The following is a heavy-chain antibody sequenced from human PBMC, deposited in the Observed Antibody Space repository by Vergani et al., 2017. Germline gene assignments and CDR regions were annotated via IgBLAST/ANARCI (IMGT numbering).Heavy chain of an antibody. CDR2: ISSSSSYI. Sequence: EVQLVESGGGLVKPGGSLRLSCAASGFTFSSYSMNWVRQAPGKGLEWVSSISSSSSYIYYADSLKGRFTIARDNAKNSRYLQMNSLRAEDTAVYYCARVLRIAVAGTSFDYWGQGTLVTVSS. J-gene: IGHJ4*02. D-gene: IGHD6-19*01. V-gene: IGHV3-21*01. CDR3: ARVLRIAVAGTSFDY. CDR1: GFTFSSYS.